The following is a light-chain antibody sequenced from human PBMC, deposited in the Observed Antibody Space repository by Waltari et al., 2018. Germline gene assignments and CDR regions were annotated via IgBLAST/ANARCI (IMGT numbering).Light chain of an antibody. CDR2: VNSDGSH. CDR3: QTGGHGTWV. Sequence: QLVVTQSPSASASLGASVKLTCTLSSGHSSNIIAWLQQQPEKGPRYLMKVNSDGSHSRGDEIPDRFSGSSSGAERHLTISSLQAEDEADYYFQTGGHGTWVFGGGTKLTVL. CDR1: SGHSSNI. J-gene: IGLJ3*02. V-gene: IGLV4-69*01.